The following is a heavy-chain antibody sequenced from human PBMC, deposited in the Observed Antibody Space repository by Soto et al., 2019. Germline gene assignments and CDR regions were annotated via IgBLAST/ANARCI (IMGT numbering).Heavy chain of an antibody. CDR2: MSFDGTYN. D-gene: IGHD4-17*01. J-gene: IGHJ4*02. V-gene: IGHV3-30*18. CDR1: XFRFSDYG. CDR3: AKDRRDGEYNSVYDF. Sequence: QVQLAESGGGVVQPGRSLRLSCVGSXFRFSDYGMHWVRQAPGKGLEWVAMMSFDGTYNYYADSVKGRFIISRDNSKNTLYLQMNSLRAEDTAVYFCAKDRRDGEYNSVYDFWGQGTLVTVSS.